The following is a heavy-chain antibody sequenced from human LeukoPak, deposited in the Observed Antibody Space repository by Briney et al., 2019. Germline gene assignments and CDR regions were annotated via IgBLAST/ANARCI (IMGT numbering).Heavy chain of an antibody. V-gene: IGHV5-51*01. CDR1: GYSFPTYW. CDR2: IYPGDSDT. D-gene: IGHD3-16*01. CDR3: AGRGSGRYPIMDVPLDL. J-gene: IGHJ2*01. Sequence: GESLKISCKGSGYSFPTYWIGWVRQMPGKGLEWMGIIYPGDSDTRYSPSFQGQVTISADKSISTAYLQWSSLKASDTAMYYCAGRGSGRYPIMDVPLDLWGRGTLVICSS.